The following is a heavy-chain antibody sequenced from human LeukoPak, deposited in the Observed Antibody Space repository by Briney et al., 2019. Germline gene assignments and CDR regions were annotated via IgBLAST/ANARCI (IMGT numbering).Heavy chain of an antibody. Sequence: GGSLRLSCAASGFTFSSYSMNWVRQAPGKGLEWVSYISSSSSTIYYADSVKGRFTISRDNSKNTLSLQMNSLRVEDTGLYYCAKPLVGAPYYLDFWGQGTRVTVSS. D-gene: IGHD1-26*01. CDR3: AKPLVGAPYYLDF. CDR1: GFTFSSYS. V-gene: IGHV3-48*01. CDR2: ISSSSSTI. J-gene: IGHJ4*02.